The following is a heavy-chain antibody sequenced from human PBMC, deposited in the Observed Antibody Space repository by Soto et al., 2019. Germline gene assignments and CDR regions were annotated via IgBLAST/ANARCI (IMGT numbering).Heavy chain of an antibody. J-gene: IGHJ6*02. CDR2: ISGSSFDT. D-gene: IGHD5-18*01. V-gene: IGHV3-23*01. CDR3: ARASSGYNYGPGYFYYGLDV. CDR1: GFTFSSYA. Sequence: EVQLLESGGGLVQPGGSLRLSCAASGFTFSSYAMSWVRQAPGKGLEWVSGISGSSFDTYYADSVKGRFTISRDNAKNTLYLQMNGLRAEDTAIYYGARASSGYNYGPGYFYYGLDVWGQGTTVTVSS.